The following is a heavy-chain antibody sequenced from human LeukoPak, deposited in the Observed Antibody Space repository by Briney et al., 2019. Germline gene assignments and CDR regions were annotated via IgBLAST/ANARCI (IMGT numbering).Heavy chain of an antibody. CDR1: GFTFSSYA. D-gene: IGHD3-22*01. V-gene: IGHV3-30*04. Sequence: PGRSLRLSCAASGFTFSSYAMHWVRQAPGKGLEWVAVISYDGSNKYYADSVKGRFTISRDNSKNTLYLQMNSLRAEDTAVYYCARDSRSPYYYDSSGYYGTNWFDPWGQGTLVTVSS. CDR2: ISYDGSNK. J-gene: IGHJ5*02. CDR3: ARDSRSPYYYDSSGYYGTNWFDP.